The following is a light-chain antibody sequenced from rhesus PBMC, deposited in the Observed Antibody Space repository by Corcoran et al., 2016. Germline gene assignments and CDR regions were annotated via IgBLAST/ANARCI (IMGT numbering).Light chain of an antibody. J-gene: IGKJ1*01. CDR3: QQHNRYPWT. CDR1: QGISSW. Sequence: DIQMTQSPSSLSASVGDRVTITCQASQGISSWLAWYQQKPGKAPKLLIYAASSLQSGVPSRFSVSGSGTDFTLTISSLQPEEFATYYCQQHNRYPWTFGQGTKVEIK. V-gene: IGKV1-33*02. CDR2: AAS.